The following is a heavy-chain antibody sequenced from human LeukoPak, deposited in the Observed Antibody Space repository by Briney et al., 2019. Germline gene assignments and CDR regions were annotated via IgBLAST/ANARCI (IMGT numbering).Heavy chain of an antibody. Sequence: GRSLRLSCAASGFTFSSYGMHWVRQAPGKGLEWVAVIWYDGSNKYYADSVKGRFTISRDNSKNTLYLQMNSLRAEDTAVYYCARATPRGLYYFDYWGQGTLVTVSS. CDR1: GFTFSSYG. J-gene: IGHJ4*02. V-gene: IGHV3-33*01. CDR3: ARATPRGLYYFDY. CDR2: IWYDGSNK. D-gene: IGHD2-15*01.